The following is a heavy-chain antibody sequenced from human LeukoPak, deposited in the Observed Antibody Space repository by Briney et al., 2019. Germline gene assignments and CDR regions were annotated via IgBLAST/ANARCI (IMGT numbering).Heavy chain of an antibody. CDR1: GGSFSGYY. D-gene: IGHD3-10*01. CDR3: ARAITGPVDY. V-gene: IGHV4-34*01. Sequence: SETLSLTCAVYGGSFSGYYWSWIRQPPGKGLEWIGEINHSGSTNYNPPLKSRVTISVDTSKNQFSLKLSSVTAADTAVYYCARAITGPVDYWGQGTLVTVSS. J-gene: IGHJ4*02. CDR2: INHSGST.